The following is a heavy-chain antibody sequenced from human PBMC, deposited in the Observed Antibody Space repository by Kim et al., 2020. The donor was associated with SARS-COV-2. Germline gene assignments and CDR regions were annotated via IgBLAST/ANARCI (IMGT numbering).Heavy chain of an antibody. Sequence: NPSLKCRVTISVDTSKNQFSLKLSSVTAADTAVYYCARGTRGRWLQLFDYWGQGTLVTVSS. V-gene: IGHV4-59*09. J-gene: IGHJ4*02. D-gene: IGHD5-12*01. CDR3: ARGTRGRWLQLFDY.